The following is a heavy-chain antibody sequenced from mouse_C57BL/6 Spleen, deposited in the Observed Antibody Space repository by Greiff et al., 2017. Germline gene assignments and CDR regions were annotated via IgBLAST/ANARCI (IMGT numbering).Heavy chain of an antibody. D-gene: IGHD1-1*01. CDR2: IDPSDSYT. CDR3: AKSPFITTVVEYFAV. V-gene: IGHV1-50*01. CDR1: GYTFTSYW. Sequence: QVQLQQPGAELVKPGASVKLSCKASGYTFTSYWMQWVKQRPGQGLEWIGEIDPSDSYTNYNHKFKGKATLTVDTSSCTAYMQLSSLTSEDSAVYYCAKSPFITTVVEYFAVWGTAATVTVSS. J-gene: IGHJ1*03.